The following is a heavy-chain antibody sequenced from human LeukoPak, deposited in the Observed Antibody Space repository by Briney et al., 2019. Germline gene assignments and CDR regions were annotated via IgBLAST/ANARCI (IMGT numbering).Heavy chain of an antibody. CDR1: GFTFDDYG. CDR2: INWNGGST. J-gene: IGHJ4*02. V-gene: IGHV3-20*04. Sequence: PGGSLRLSCAASGFTFDDYGMSWVRQAPGKGLEWVSGINWNGGSTGYADSVKGRFTISRDNSKNTLYLQMNSLRAEDTAVYYCANHLACGSTSCPPFDDWGQGTLATVSS. D-gene: IGHD2-2*01. CDR3: ANHLACGSTSCPPFDD.